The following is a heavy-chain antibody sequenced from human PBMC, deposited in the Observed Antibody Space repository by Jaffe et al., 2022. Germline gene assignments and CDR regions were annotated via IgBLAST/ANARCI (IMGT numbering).Heavy chain of an antibody. J-gene: IGHJ4*02. CDR3: ARMVEMTYYDILTGYYRAGGLPNY. D-gene: IGHD3-9*01. Sequence: QVQLQESGPGLVKPSETLSLTCTVSAYSITSDYYWGWIRQPPGKGLEWIGSIHHRGTTYYNPSLKSRVTISVDTSKNQFSLKLTSVTAADTAVYYCARMVEMTYYDILTGYYRAGGLPNYWGQGTLVTVSS. CDR1: AYSITSDYY. CDR2: IHHRGTT. V-gene: IGHV4-38-2*02.